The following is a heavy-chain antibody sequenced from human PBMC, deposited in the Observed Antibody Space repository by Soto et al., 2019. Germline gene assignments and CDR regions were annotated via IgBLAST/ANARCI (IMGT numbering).Heavy chain of an antibody. Sequence: EVQLVESGGGLVQPGGSLRLSCAASGFTFSSYAMHWVRQAPGKGLEYVSAISSNGGSTYYANSVKGRFTISRDNSKNTLYLQMGSLRAEDMAVYYCASVAAGDAFDIWGQGTMVTVSS. D-gene: IGHD3-10*01. CDR3: ASVAAGDAFDI. CDR1: GFTFSSYA. V-gene: IGHV3-64*01. CDR2: ISSNGGST. J-gene: IGHJ3*02.